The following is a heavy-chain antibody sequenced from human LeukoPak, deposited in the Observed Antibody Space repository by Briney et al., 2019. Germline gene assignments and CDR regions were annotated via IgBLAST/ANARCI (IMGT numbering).Heavy chain of an antibody. J-gene: IGHJ4*02. CDR2: IWHDGSNK. D-gene: IGHD5-18*01. CDR1: GFTFSSYG. Sequence: PGRSLRLSCAASGFTFSSYGMHWVRQAPGKGLEWVALIWHDGSNKYYADSVKGRFTISRHNSKNTLYLQMNSLRAEDTAVYYCARDRGYSYGHPFDYWGQGTLVTVSS. V-gene: IGHV3-33*01. CDR3: ARDRGYSYGHPFDY.